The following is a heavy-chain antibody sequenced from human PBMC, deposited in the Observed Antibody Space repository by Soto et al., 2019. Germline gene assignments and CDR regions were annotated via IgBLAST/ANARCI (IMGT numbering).Heavy chain of an antibody. V-gene: IGHV4-39*01. Sequence: QLQLQESGPGLVKPSETLSLTCTVSGGSISSSSYYWGWIRQPPGKGLEWIGSIYYSGSTYYNPSLKSRVTITIDTSKNHFSLKLSSVTAADTAVYYCARHVRTIVVVPAAPFDPWGQGTLVTVSS. CDR1: GGSISSSSYY. CDR3: ARHVRTIVVVPAAPFDP. CDR2: IYYSGST. D-gene: IGHD2-2*01. J-gene: IGHJ5*02.